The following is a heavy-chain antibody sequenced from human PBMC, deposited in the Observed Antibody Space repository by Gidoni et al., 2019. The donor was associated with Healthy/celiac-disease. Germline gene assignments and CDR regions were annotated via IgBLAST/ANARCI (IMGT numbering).Heavy chain of an antibody. CDR3: ARPGDTAMPIDY. Sequence: EVQLVQPGAEVNTPGGSLKISGRGSGYSFTRYWIGWVRQMPGKGLEWMVIIYPGDSDTRYSPSFQGQVTISADKSISTAYLQWSSLKASDTAMYYCARPGDTAMPIDYWGQGTLVTVSA. J-gene: IGHJ4*02. V-gene: IGHV5-51*03. CDR1: GYSFTRYW. CDR2: IYPGDSDT. D-gene: IGHD5-18*01.